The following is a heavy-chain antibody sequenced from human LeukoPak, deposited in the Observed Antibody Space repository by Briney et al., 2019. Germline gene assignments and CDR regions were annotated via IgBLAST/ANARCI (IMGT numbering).Heavy chain of an antibody. CDR3: ARGPYSYDSSGAFDI. V-gene: IGHV4-61*02. J-gene: IGHJ3*02. CDR2: ISSSEGT. Sequence: SETLSLTCTVSGDSISSGDYYWSWIRQPAGKGLEWIGLISSSEGTNYNPSLKSRVTISVDTSKNQFSLKLSSVTAADTAVYFCARGPYSYDSSGAFDIWGQGTMVTVSS. D-gene: IGHD3-22*01. CDR1: GDSISSGDYY.